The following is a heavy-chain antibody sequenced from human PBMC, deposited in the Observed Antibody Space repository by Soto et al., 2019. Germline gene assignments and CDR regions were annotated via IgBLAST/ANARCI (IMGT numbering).Heavy chain of an antibody. CDR1: GFTFSSYE. CDR2: ISSSGSTI. J-gene: IGHJ6*02. V-gene: IGHV3-48*03. Sequence: LRLSCAASGFTFSSYEMNWVRQAPGKGLEWVSYISSSGSTIYYADSVKGRFTISRDNAKNSLYLQMNSLRAEDTAVYYCARDQLLYPLFLGYYGMDVWGQGTTVTVSS. CDR3: ARDQLLYPLFLGYYGMDV. D-gene: IGHD2-2*02.